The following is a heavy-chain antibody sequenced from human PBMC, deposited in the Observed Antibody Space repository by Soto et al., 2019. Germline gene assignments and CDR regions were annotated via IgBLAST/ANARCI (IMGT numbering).Heavy chain of an antibody. CDR2: INPNSGGT. CDR3: AREYGYSYGYDAFDI. V-gene: IGHV1-2*02. J-gene: IGHJ3*02. CDR1: GYTFTSYD. D-gene: IGHD5-18*01. Sequence: GASVKVSCKASGYTFTSYDINWVRQATGQGLEWMGWINPNSGGTNYAQKFQGRVTMTRDTSISTAYMELSRLRSDDTAVYYCAREYGYSYGYDAFDIWGQGTMVNVSS.